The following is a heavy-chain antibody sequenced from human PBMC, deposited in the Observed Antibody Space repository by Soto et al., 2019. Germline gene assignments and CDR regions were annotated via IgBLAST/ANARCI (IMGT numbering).Heavy chain of an antibody. CDR2: IYTSGGT. CDR3: ARGAAAGAHYGMDV. J-gene: IGHJ6*02. D-gene: IGHD6-13*01. CDR1: GGSISRYY. Sequence: PSETLSLTCIVSGGSISRYYWSWIRQPAGKGLEWIGRIYTSGGTNYNPSLKSRVSMSVDTSKKQFYLKLSSVTAADTAVYYCARGAAAGAHYGMDVWGRGTSVTVSS. V-gene: IGHV4-4*07.